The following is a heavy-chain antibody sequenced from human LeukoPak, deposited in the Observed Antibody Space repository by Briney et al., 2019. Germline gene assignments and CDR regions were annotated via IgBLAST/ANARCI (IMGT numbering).Heavy chain of an antibody. CDR1: GGSISSYY. Sequence: SETLSLTCTVSGGSISSYYWSWIRQPPGKGLEWIGYIYYSGSTNYNPSLESRVTISVDTFKNQFSLKLSSVTAADTAVYYCARAGVVSNPNRYWYFDLWGRGTLVTVSS. CDR3: ARAGVVSNPNRYWYFDL. J-gene: IGHJ2*01. D-gene: IGHD3-3*01. CDR2: IYYSGST. V-gene: IGHV4-59*01.